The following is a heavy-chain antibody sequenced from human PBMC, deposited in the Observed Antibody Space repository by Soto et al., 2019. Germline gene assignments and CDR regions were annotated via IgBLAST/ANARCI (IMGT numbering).Heavy chain of an antibody. J-gene: IGHJ6*02. D-gene: IGHD6-19*01. CDR2: IYYSGST. Sequence: PSETLSLTCTVSGGSISSYYWSWIRQPPGKGLEWIGYIYYSGSTYYNPSLKSRVTISVDTSKDQFSLKLSSVTAADTAVYYCARDFVTGTPVAGTAGGQVWGQGTTVTVSS. CDR1: GGSISSYY. CDR3: ARDFVTGTPVAGTAGGQV. V-gene: IGHV4-59*12.